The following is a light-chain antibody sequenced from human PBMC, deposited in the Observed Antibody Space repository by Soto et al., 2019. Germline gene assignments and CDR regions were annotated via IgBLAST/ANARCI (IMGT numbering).Light chain of an antibody. CDR3: QQYNSYLT. J-gene: IGKJ1*01. CDR2: KAS. CDR1: QSISSW. Sequence: DIQMTQSPSTLSASVGDRVTITCRASQSISSWLAWYQQKPGKAPKLLIYKASSLESGVPSRFSGSGSGTEFTITISSLQSDDFATYYCQQYNSYLTFGQGTKVEIK. V-gene: IGKV1-5*03.